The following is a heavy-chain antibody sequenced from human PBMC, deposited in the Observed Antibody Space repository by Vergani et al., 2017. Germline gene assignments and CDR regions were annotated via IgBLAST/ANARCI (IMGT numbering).Heavy chain of an antibody. D-gene: IGHD2-2*01. J-gene: IGHJ6*03. CDR1: GYSFTSYW. CDR2: IYPDDSNT. V-gene: IGHV5-51*01. CDR3: ARHVVEVVPAASRDYYMDV. Sequence: EVQLVQSGAEVKKPGESLKISCKGSGYSFTSYWIGWVRPMPGKGLEWMAIIYPDDSNTRYSPSFQGQVTISAEKSSSTAYLQWNSLKASDTAVYYCARHVVEVVPAASRDYYMDVWGKGTTVTVSS.